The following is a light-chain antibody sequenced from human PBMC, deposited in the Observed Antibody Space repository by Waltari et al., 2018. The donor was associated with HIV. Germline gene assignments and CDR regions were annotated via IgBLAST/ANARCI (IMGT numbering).Light chain of an antibody. CDR2: WAS. CDR1: RSLLHSSKNKND. V-gene: IGKV4-1*01. Sequence: DIVMTQSPDSLAVSPVGRATINCRSSRSLLHSSKNKNDLAWYQQKPGQPPKLLIYWASTRQSGVPERFSGSGSGTDFTLTISSLQAEDAAVYYCQQYFSLPATFGQGTKVEIK. CDR3: QQYFSLPAT. J-gene: IGKJ1*01.